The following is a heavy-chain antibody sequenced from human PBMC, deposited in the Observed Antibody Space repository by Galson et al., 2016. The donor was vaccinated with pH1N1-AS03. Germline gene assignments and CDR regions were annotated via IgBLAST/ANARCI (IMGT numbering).Heavy chain of an antibody. D-gene: IGHD3-22*01. CDR3: AKVREGGYYFNHYYALDV. J-gene: IGHJ6*02. V-gene: IGHV3-30*18. CDR2: ISYDGSNK. CDR1: GFSFSTYV. Sequence: SLRLSCAASGFSFSTYVMHWVRQAPGKGLEWVAVISYDGSNKYHADSAQGRFTISRDNSKNTLYLQMHSLRPEDTAVYYCAKVREGGYYFNHYYALDVWGQGTTVTVSS.